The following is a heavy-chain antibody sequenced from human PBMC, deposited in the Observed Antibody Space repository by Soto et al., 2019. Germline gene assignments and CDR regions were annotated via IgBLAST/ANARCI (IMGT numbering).Heavy chain of an antibody. J-gene: IGHJ5*02. CDR3: TRDASRDSSARGWFDP. Sequence: PGGSLRLSCAASRFTFSDYYMSWIRQAPGRGLEWVSYISSTGNTIYYTDALRGRFTISRDNAKNSLHLQMNSLRAEDTAVYYCTRDASRDSSARGWFDPWGPGTLVTVSS. CDR1: RFTFSDYY. V-gene: IGHV3-11*04. D-gene: IGHD6-13*01. CDR2: ISSTGNTI.